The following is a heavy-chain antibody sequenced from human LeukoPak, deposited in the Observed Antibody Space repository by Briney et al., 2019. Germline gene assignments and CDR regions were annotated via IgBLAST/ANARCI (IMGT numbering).Heavy chain of an antibody. CDR2: ICGSGGST. D-gene: IGHD5-24*01. J-gene: IGHJ5*02. Sequence: PGGSLRVSYAASLFTFSSYALSWVRQAPAKGVEWVSGICGSGGSTYYAVAVQGRFSIYRDNYKHKMYLKMNSVSAEDTDVYYCAKGDGYNYDKWFDLWGQGTLVTVSS. V-gene: IGHV3-23*01. CDR1: LFTFSSYA. CDR3: AKGDGYNYDKWFDL.